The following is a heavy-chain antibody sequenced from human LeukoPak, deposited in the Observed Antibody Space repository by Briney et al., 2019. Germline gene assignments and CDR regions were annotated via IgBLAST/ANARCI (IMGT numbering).Heavy chain of an antibody. CDR1: GYTFTSYA. J-gene: IGHJ3*02. CDR3: ARDDRYGSGSYSPGAFDI. CDR2: INAGNGNT. Sequence: GASVKVSCKASGYTFTSYAMHWVRQAPGQRLEWMGWINAGNGNTKYSQKFQGRVTITRDTSASTAYMELSSLRSEDTAVYYCARDDRYGSGSYSPGAFDIWGQGTMVTVSS. V-gene: IGHV1-3*01. D-gene: IGHD3-10*01.